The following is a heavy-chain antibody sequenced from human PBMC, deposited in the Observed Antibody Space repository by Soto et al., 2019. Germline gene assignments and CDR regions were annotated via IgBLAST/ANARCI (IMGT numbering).Heavy chain of an antibody. CDR2: ISYDGSNK. D-gene: IGHD3-3*01. CDR3: ARGGTYYDFWSGYTPEKSMDV. Sequence: GESLKISCAASGFTFSSYAMHWVRQAPGKGLEWVAVISYDGSNKYYADSVKGRFTISRDNSKNTLYLQMNSLRAEETAVYYCARGGTYYDFWSGYTPEKSMDVWGQGNTVTVSS. V-gene: IGHV3-30-3*01. CDR1: GFTFSSYA. J-gene: IGHJ6*02.